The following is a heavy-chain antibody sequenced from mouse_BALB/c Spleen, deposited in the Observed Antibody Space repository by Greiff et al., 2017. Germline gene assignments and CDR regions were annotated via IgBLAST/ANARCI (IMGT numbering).Heavy chain of an antibody. CDR2: FHPYNDNT. CDR3: ARGGYDYYAMDY. CDR1: GFPFPTYS. Sequence: QVQPKQSGAELVKPGASAMMSCMALGFPFPTYSIVWLKQNHGKSLAWIGNFHPYNDNTKYNEKFKGKAKLTVEKSSSTVYLELSRLTSDDSAVYYCARGGYDYYAMDYWGQGTSVTVSS. V-gene: IGHV1-47*01. J-gene: IGHJ4*01.